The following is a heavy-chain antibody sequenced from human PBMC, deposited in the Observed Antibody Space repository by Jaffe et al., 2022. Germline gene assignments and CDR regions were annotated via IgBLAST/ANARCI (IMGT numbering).Heavy chain of an antibody. Sequence: QVQLQESGPGLVKPSETLSLTCTVSGGSVSSGSYYWSWIRQPPGKGLEWIGYIYYSGSTNYNPSLKSRVTISVDTSKNQFSLKLSSVTAADTAVYYCAREVLVRGFWYFDLWGRGTLVTVSS. CDR3: AREVLVRGFWYFDL. CDR1: GGSVSSGSYY. CDR2: IYYSGST. D-gene: IGHD2-15*01. V-gene: IGHV4-61*01. J-gene: IGHJ2*01.